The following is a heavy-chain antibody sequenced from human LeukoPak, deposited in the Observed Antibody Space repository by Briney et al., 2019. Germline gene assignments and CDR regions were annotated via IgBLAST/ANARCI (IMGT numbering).Heavy chain of an antibody. Sequence: SETLSLTCTVSGGSISSSFYYWGRIRQPPGKGLEWIGSIYHSGSTYYNPSLKSRVTISVDTSRNQFSLNLSSVTAADTAVYYCVRHDGRGGATMGAFDSWGQGSLVTVSS. V-gene: IGHV4-39*01. CDR2: IYHSGST. D-gene: IGHD5-12*01. CDR3: VRHDGRGGATMGAFDS. CDR1: GGSISSSFYY. J-gene: IGHJ5*01.